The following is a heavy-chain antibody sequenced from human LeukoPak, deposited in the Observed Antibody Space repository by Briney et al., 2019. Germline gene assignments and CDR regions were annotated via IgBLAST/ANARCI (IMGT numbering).Heavy chain of an antibody. V-gene: IGHV4-59*08. Sequence: ASETLSLTCAVYGGSFSGYYWSWIRQPPGKGLEWIGYIYYSGSTNYNPSLKSRVTISVDTSKNQFSLKLSSVTAADTAVYYCAGAYDSSGYYYFDYWGQGTLVTVSS. J-gene: IGHJ4*02. CDR2: IYYSGST. CDR3: AGAYDSSGYYYFDY. CDR1: GGSFSGYY. D-gene: IGHD3-22*01.